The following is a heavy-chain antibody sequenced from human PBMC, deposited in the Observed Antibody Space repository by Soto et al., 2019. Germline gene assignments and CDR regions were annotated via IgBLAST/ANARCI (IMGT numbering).Heavy chain of an antibody. J-gene: IGHJ4*02. D-gene: IGHD2-2*01. CDR3: AAADGIVLVPAAYRFDY. Sequence: QMRLVQSGPEVKKPGTSVKVSCKASGFTFTSSAVQWVRQARGQRLEWIGWIVVGSGNTNYAQKFQERVTITRDMSTSTAYMELSSLRSEDTAVYYCAAADGIVLVPAAYRFDYWGQGTLVTVSS. CDR2: IVVGSGNT. CDR1: GFTFTSSA. V-gene: IGHV1-58*01.